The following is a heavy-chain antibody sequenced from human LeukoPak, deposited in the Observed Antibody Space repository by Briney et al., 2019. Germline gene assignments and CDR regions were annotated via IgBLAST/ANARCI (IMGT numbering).Heavy chain of an antibody. J-gene: IGHJ6*02. Sequence: GSLRLSCTASGFSISGHWQTWVRQTPGKGLEWVAHINADGSETSYAGSVKGRFTISKDSVENSVTLQMNSLRVEDTGVYYCGRGHYGLDVWGQGATVTVSS. CDR1: GFSISGHW. CDR3: GRGHYGLDV. CDR2: INADGSET. V-gene: IGHV3-7*01.